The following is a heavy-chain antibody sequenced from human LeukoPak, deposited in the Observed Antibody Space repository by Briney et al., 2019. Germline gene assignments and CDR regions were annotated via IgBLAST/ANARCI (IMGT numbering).Heavy chain of an antibody. CDR3: ARSICTNTSCPLGY. D-gene: IGHD2-2*01. Sequence: VASVKASCKASGYTFTGYYMHWVRQAPGQGLEWMGWINPNSGGTNYAQKFQGRVTMTRDTSINTADMELSRLTSDDTAIYYCARSICTNTSCPLGYWGQGTLVTVSS. CDR1: GYTFTGYY. V-gene: IGHV1-2*02. J-gene: IGHJ4*02. CDR2: INPNSGGT.